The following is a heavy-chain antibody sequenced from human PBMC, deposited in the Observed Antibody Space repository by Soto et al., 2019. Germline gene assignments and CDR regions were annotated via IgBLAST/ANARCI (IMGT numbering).Heavy chain of an antibody. CDR3: ARDPEYSSSSGTCYFDY. Sequence: PGGSLRLSCAASGFTFSSYAMHWVRQAPGKGLEWVAVISYDGSNKYYADSVKGRFTISRDNSKNTLYLQMNSLRAEDTAVYYCARDPEYSSSSGTCYFDYWGQGTLVTVSS. CDR2: ISYDGSNK. CDR1: GFTFSSYA. V-gene: IGHV3-30-3*01. J-gene: IGHJ4*02. D-gene: IGHD6-6*01.